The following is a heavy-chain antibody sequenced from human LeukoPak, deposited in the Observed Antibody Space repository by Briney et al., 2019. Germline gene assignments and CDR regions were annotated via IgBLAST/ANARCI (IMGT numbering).Heavy chain of an antibody. CDR1: GYTFTSYA. CDR2: INAGNGNT. CDR3: ARVKAGSHY. J-gene: IGHJ4*02. V-gene: IGHV1-3*01. Sequence: ASVKVSCKAPGYTFTSYAMHWVRQAPGQRLEWMGWINAGNGNTKYSQKFQGRVTMTRNTSISTAYMELSSLRSEDTAVYYCARVKAGSHYWGQGTLVTVSS. D-gene: IGHD6-19*01.